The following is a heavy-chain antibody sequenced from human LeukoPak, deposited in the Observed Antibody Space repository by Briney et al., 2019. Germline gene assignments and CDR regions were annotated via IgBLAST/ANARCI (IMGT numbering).Heavy chain of an antibody. CDR3: SRHIVGARTFFDY. D-gene: IGHD1-26*01. CDR1: GFTFDTYA. J-gene: IGHJ4*02. CDR2: ITSKTYGATT. Sequence: PGGSLRLSCAASGFTFDTYAMSWVRQAPGKGLEWVGFITSKTYGATTDYAASVKGRFTISKDDSKSIAYLQMNSLKSEDRAVYYCSRHIVGARTFFDYWGQGALVTVSS. V-gene: IGHV3-49*04.